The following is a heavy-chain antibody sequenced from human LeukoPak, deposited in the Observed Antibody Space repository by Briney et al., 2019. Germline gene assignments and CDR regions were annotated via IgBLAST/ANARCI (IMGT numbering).Heavy chain of an antibody. J-gene: IGHJ4*02. D-gene: IGHD5-24*01. Sequence: GGSLRLSCAASGFTFSSSAMHWVRQAPGKGLEWVANIKQDGSEKYYVDSVKGRFTISRDNAKNSLYLQMNSLRAEDTAVYYCARDPVEMATKVRGLNDYWGQGTLVTVSS. CDR1: GFTFSSSA. V-gene: IGHV3-7*01. CDR3: ARDPVEMATKVRGLNDY. CDR2: IKQDGSEK.